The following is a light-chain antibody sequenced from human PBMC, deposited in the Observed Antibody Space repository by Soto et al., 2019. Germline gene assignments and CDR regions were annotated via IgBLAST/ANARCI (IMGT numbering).Light chain of an antibody. CDR2: DVS. CDR1: SSDVGGYNY. J-gene: IGLJ3*02. V-gene: IGLV2-14*03. CDR3: SSYTSSSTLV. Sequence: QSALTQPASVSGSPGQSITISCTGTSSDVGGYNYVAWYQQYPGKSPKLMIFDVSNRPSGVSSRFSGSKSGNTASLTISGLQAEDEADDYCSSYTSSSTLVFGGGTKLTVL.